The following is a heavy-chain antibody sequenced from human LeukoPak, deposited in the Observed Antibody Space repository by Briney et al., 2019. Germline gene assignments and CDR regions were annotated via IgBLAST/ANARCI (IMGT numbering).Heavy chain of an antibody. CDR1: GYSISSGHY. Sequence: PSETLSLTCAVSGYSISSGHYWGWIRPPPGKGLEWIGSIYHSGSTYYNPSLKSRVTISVDTSKNQFSLKLSSVTAADTAVYYCARHGVAGTPYYFDYWGQGTLVTVSS. J-gene: IGHJ4*02. CDR3: ARHGVAGTPYYFDY. CDR2: IYHSGST. V-gene: IGHV4-38-2*01. D-gene: IGHD6-19*01.